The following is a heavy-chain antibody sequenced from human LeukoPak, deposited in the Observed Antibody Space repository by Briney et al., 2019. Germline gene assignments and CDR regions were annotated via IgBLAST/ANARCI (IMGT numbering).Heavy chain of an antibody. CDR2: IGGRGGST. Sequence: GGSLRLSCVASGFTFSSHAMAWVRQAPGKGLGWVSAIGGRGGSTYYADSVKGRFTISRDNSKNTLYLQMSSLRAEDTALYYCARDPGVVAFHYFDFWGQGTLVAVSA. D-gene: IGHD3-3*01. V-gene: IGHV3-23*01. CDR3: ARDPGVVAFHYFDF. CDR1: GFTFSSHA. J-gene: IGHJ4*02.